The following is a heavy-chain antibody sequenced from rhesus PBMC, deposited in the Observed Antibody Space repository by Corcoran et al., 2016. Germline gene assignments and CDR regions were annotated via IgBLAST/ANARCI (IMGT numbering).Heavy chain of an antibody. J-gene: IGHJ4*01. V-gene: IGHV3S5*01. CDR2: STNSGSRT. CDR3: ANTPDH. Sequence: EAQLVETGGGLVQPGGSLRLSCAASGFTFSTYGMSWVRQAPGKGLEWVSRSTNSGSRTFYADSVKVRFTISRDNSKNTLSLQMNSLRPEDTAVYYCANTPDHWGQGVLVTVSS. CDR1: GFTFSTYG.